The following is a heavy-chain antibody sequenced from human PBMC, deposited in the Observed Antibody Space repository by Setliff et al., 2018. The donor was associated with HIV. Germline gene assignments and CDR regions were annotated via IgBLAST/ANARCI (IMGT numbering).Heavy chain of an antibody. V-gene: IGHV1-69*05. J-gene: IGHJ4*01. Sequence: ASVTVSCKVSGGTFSDYAVTWVRRAPGQGLEWMGGVLPVFGTGNYAQKFQGRVTITTDESTRTAYMELRSLRSEDTAVYYCARVPSPFVQEGYFDDWGQGTLVTVSS. D-gene: IGHD3-3*01. CDR2: VLPVFGTG. CDR3: ARVPSPFVQEGYFDD. CDR1: GGTFSDYA.